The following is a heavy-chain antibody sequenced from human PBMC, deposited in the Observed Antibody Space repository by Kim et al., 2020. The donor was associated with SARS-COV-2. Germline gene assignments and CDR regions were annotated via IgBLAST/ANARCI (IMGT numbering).Heavy chain of an antibody. CDR3: ARALSRAPS. CDR1: GFTFSTYA. V-gene: IGHV3-23*01. Sequence: GGSLRLSCSASGFTFSTYAMNWVRQAPGKGLEWVSHIGASAVNTYYADSVKGRFTISRDNSRNTLYLQMNSLGAEDTAVYYCARALSRAPSWGQGTTVTVSS. CDR2: IGASAVNT. J-gene: IGHJ6*02.